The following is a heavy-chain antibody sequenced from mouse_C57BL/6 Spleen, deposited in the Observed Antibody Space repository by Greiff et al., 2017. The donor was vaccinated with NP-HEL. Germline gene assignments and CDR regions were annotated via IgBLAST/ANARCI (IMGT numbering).Heavy chain of an antibody. CDR2: IDPSDSET. D-gene: IGHD2-2*01. CDR1: GYTFTSYW. V-gene: IGHV1-52*01. Sequence: VQLQQPGAELVRPGSSVKLSCKASGYTFTSYWMHWVKQRPIQGLEWIGNIDPSDSETHYNQKFKDKATLTVDKSYSTAYMQLSSLTSEDSAVYYCARGGYYWYFDVWGTGTTVTVSS. J-gene: IGHJ1*03. CDR3: ARGGYYWYFDV.